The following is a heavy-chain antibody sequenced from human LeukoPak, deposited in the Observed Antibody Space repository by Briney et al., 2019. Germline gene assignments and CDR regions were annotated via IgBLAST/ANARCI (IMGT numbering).Heavy chain of an antibody. CDR1: GFTFDDYA. Sequence: GGSLRLSCAASGFTFDDYAMHWVRQAPGKGLEWVSGISWNSGSIGYADSVKGRFTISRDNAKNSLYLQMNSLRAEDTAVYYCAVTTGTPDYWGQGTLVTVSS. J-gene: IGHJ4*02. V-gene: IGHV3-9*01. CDR2: ISWNSGSI. CDR3: AVTTGTPDY. D-gene: IGHD1-1*01.